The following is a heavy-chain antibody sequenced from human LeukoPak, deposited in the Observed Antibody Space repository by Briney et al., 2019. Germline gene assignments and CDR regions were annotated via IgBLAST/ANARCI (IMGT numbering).Heavy chain of an antibody. CDR1: GYSSTNYG. CDR3: ARGSSYGFSMGY. Sequence: ASVKVSCKASGYSSTNYGISWVRQAPGQGLEWMGWIHIYRGNTNYAQKLQDRVTMTTDTSTSTAYMELRSLRSDDTAVYYCARGSSYGFSMGYWGQGTLVTVSS. D-gene: IGHD5-18*01. J-gene: IGHJ4*02. CDR2: IHIYRGNT. V-gene: IGHV1-18*01.